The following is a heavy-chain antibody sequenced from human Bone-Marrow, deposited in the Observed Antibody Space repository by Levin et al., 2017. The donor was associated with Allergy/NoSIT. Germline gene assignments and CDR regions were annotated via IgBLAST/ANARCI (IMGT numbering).Heavy chain of an antibody. CDR3: ARGYASGTYSDRFDS. CDR1: GGSFSGFY. V-gene: IGHV4-34*01. D-gene: IGHD3-10*01. Sequence: SQTLSLTCGVYGGSFSGFYWTWIRQFPGKGLEWIAGISQSGSTKYNPSLKSRVTVSVDTPKNQFSLKLSTVTAADTAVYYCARGYASGTYSDRFDSWGQGSLVTVSS. J-gene: IGHJ4*02. CDR2: ISQSGST.